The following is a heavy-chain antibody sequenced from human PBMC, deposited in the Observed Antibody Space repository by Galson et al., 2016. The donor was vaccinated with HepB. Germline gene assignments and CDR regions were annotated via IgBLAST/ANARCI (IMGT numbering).Heavy chain of an antibody. J-gene: IGHJ4*02. V-gene: IGHV3-30*04. D-gene: IGHD2-15*01. CDR2: ISYDGRKE. CDR1: GFTFRSYA. CDR3: ASFPIAATPIDF. Sequence: SLRLSCAASGFTFRSYAMHWVRQAPGKGLEWMAVISYDGRKEYYADSVKGRFTISRDNSKNTLYLLMNSLRSEDTAVYYCASFPIAATPIDFWGQGTLVTVSS.